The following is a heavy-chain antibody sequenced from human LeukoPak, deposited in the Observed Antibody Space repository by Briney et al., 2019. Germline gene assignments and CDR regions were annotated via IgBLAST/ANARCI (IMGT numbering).Heavy chain of an antibody. J-gene: IGHJ6*02. CDR2: INSYNGNR. Sequence: SVTFSCKASGYTFSSYGISWVRQVAAQGLEGMGWINSYNGNRNYAQNLQGRVTMTTDTSTSTAYMELRTLRSDDTAVYYCARAYDFWSGKYYYYGMDVWGQGTTVTVSS. D-gene: IGHD3-3*01. CDR3: ARAYDFWSGKYYYYGMDV. CDR1: GYTFSSYG. V-gene: IGHV1-18*01.